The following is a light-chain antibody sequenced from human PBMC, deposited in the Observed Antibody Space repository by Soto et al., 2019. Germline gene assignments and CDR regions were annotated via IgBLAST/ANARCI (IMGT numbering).Light chain of an antibody. V-gene: IGLV1-51*01. Sequence: QSVLTQPPSVSAAPGQKVTISCSGSSSNIAKNYVYWYQQLPGTAPKLLIFDNDKRPSGIPDRFSGSKSGTSATLGITGLQTGDEADYYCGTWYISLSVVFGGGTKLTVL. J-gene: IGLJ2*01. CDR3: GTWYISLSVV. CDR1: SSNIAKNY. CDR2: DND.